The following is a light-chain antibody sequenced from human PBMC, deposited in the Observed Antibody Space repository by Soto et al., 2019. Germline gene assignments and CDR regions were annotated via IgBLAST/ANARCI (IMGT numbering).Light chain of an antibody. CDR2: DAS. CDR3: QKYNSYPWT. J-gene: IGKJ1*01. Sequence: DIQMTQSPSTLSASVGDRVTITCRATQNIYGWLAWYQQKSGKAPKLLIYDASSLESGVPSRFSGSGFGTEFTVTISSLQPDDFATYYCQKYNSYPWTFGQGTKVEVK. V-gene: IGKV1-5*01. CDR1: QNIYGW.